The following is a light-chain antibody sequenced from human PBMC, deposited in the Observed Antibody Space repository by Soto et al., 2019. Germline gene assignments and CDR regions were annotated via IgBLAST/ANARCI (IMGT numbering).Light chain of an antibody. CDR2: GAS. CDR1: QSVSSSY. CDR3: QQYGSSPFT. J-gene: IGKJ3*01. Sequence: ESVLTQSPGTLSMSPGERATLSCRASQSVSSSYSAWYQQKPGQAPRLLIYGASSMATGIPDRFSGSGSGTDFTLTISRLEPEDCAVYYCQQYGSSPFTFGPGTKVDIK. V-gene: IGKV3-20*01.